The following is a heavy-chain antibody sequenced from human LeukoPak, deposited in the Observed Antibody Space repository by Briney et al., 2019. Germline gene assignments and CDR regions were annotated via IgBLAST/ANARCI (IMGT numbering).Heavy chain of an antibody. J-gene: IGHJ5*02. CDR3: ARGDYYGSENWFDP. D-gene: IGHD3-10*01. V-gene: IGHV4-4*07. Sequence: SGTLSLTCTVSGGSISSYYWSWIRQPAGKGLEWIGRIYTSGSTNYNPSLKSRVTMSVDTSKNQFSLKLSSVTAADTAVYYCARGDYYGSENWFDPWGQGTLVTVSS. CDR1: GGSISSYY. CDR2: IYTSGST.